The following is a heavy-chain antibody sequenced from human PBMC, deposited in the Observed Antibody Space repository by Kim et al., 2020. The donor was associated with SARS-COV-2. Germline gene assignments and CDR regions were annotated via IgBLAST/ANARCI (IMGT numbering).Heavy chain of an antibody. D-gene: IGHD5-12*01. CDR1: GGSFSGYY. CDR3: ARGGGLGYSGYDFDY. Sequence: SETLSLTCAVYGGSFSGYYWSWIRQPPGKGLEWIGEINHSGSTNYNPSLKSRVTISVDTSKNQFSLKLSSVTAADTAVYYCARGGGLGYSGYDFDYWGQG. V-gene: IGHV4-34*01. J-gene: IGHJ4*02. CDR2: INHSGST.